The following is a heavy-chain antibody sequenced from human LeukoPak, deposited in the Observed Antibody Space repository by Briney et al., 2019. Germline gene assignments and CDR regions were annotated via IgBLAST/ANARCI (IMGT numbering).Heavy chain of an antibody. D-gene: IGHD2-15*01. CDR2: IKHRGRS. J-gene: IGHJ4*02. Sequence: SETLSLTCSVSGSSISSGYYWGWVRQPPGKGLEWIGSIKHRGRSYYNPSLKSRVTISVDTSKNQFSLQLSSVTAADTAVYYCARVVGATSIDYWGQGILVTVSS. CDR3: ARVVGATSIDY. V-gene: IGHV4-38-2*02. CDR1: GSSISSGYY.